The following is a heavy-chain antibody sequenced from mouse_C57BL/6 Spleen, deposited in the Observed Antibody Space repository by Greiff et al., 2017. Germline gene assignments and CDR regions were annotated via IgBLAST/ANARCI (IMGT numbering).Heavy chain of an antibody. V-gene: IGHV5-9-1*02. CDR1: GFTFSSYA. CDR2: ISSGGDYI. J-gene: IGHJ4*01. Sequence: EVKVVESGEGLVKPGGSLKLSCAASGFTFSSYAMSWVRQTPETRLEWVAYISSGGDYIYYADTVKGRFTISRDNARNTLYLQMSSLKSEDTAMYYCTRGKLRTLYAMDYWGQGTSVTVSS. CDR3: TRGKLRTLYAMDY. D-gene: IGHD5-5*01.